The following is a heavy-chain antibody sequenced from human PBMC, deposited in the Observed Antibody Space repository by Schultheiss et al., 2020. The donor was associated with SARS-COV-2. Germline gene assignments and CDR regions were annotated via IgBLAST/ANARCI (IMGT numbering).Heavy chain of an antibody. D-gene: IGHD3-16*01. CDR1: GFTFSNAW. CDR3: ASFGDSVWGGYSMIE. CDR2: ISYDGSNK. V-gene: IGHV3-30*03. J-gene: IGHJ4*02. Sequence: GGSLRLSCAASGFTFSNAWMSWVRQAPGQGLEWVAVISYDGSNKYYADSVKGRFTISRDNSKNTLYLQMNSLRAEDTAVYYCASFGDSVWGGYSMIEWGQGTLVTVSS.